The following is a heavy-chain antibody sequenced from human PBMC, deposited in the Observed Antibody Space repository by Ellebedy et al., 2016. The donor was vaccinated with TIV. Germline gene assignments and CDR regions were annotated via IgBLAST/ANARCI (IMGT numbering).Heavy chain of an antibody. V-gene: IGHV3-30*03. CDR3: AREAAWGQWYYDL. D-gene: IGHD3-16*01. Sequence: GESLKISCAASGFTFSSYAMSWVRQAPGKGLEWVAVVADDGNAKVYADSVKGRFTISRDNSKTTLYMQMNGLRPEDTAVYYCAREAAWGQWYYDLWGRGTLVTVSS. CDR1: GFTFSSYA. CDR2: VADDGNAK. J-gene: IGHJ2*01.